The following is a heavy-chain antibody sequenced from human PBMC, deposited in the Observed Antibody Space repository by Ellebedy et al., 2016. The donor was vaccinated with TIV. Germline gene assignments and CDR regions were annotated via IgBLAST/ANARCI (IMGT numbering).Heavy chain of an antibody. D-gene: IGHD7-27*01. CDR2: INHSGST. Sequence: GSLRLXCAASGFTFSDYYMSWIRQPPGKGLEWIGEINHSGSTNYNPSLKSRVTISVDTSKNQFSLKLSSVTAADTAVYYCALNWDWGQGTLVTVSS. CDR1: GFTFSDYY. V-gene: IGHV4-34*08. CDR3: ALNWD. J-gene: IGHJ4*02.